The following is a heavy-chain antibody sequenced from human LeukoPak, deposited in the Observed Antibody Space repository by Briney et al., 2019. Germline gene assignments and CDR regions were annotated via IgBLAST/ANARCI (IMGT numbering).Heavy chain of an antibody. CDR3: ARDESFYYDSSGYFNY. Sequence: GGSLRLSCAASGFTFSSYSMNWVRQAPGKGLEWVSYISSSSMSIYYADSVKGRFTISRDNARNSLYLQMNSLRAEDTAVYYCARDESFYYDSSGYFNYWGQGTLVTVSS. J-gene: IGHJ4*02. V-gene: IGHV3-48*01. CDR2: ISSSSMSI. CDR1: GFTFSSYS. D-gene: IGHD3-22*01.